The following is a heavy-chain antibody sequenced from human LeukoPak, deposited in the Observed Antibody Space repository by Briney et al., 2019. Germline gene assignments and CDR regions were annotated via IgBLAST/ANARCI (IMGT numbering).Heavy chain of an antibody. CDR3: ARAMSTFGGVRNYFDS. J-gene: IGHJ4*02. Sequence: GGSLRLSCAAAGFTFSGHNMNWVRQAPGKGLEWISFVSISSGTIYYADSVNGRFRISRDNAKSSLDLEMNSLRAEDTAVYYCARAMSTFGGVRNYFDSWGQGTLVTVSS. CDR1: GFTFSGHN. D-gene: IGHD3-16*01. CDR2: VSISSGTI. V-gene: IGHV3-48*04.